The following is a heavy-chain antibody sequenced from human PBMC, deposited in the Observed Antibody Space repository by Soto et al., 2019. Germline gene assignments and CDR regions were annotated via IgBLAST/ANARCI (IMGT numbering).Heavy chain of an antibody. J-gene: IGHJ4*02. V-gene: IGHV3-74*01. CDR2: LNGDGSTI. CDR3: ARDDNPDY. D-gene: IGHD1-20*01. CDR1: GFTFSSYA. Sequence: GGSLRLSCAASGFTFSSYAMSWVRQAPGKGLEWVSRLNGDGSTIDYADSVKGRFTMSRDNAKSAVYLQMHSLRAEDTAVYYCARDDNPDYWGQGTLVTVSS.